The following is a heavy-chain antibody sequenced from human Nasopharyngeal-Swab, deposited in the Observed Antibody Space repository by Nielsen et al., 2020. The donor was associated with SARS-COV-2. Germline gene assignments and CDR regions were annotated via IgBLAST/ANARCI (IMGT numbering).Heavy chain of an antibody. D-gene: IGHD2/OR15-2a*01. V-gene: IGHV5-51*01. J-gene: IGHJ5*02. CDR1: GYDFAGYW. CDR3: ARNMGYFHTSIWLDP. Sequence: GESLKISCKTSGYDFAGYWIAWVRQKPGQGLEWIGLIYPDHSGTTYSPSFRGQVTFSVDKSISTAYLQWSNLEAADTAMYYCARNMGYFHTSIWLDPWGQGTLVTVSS. CDR2: IYPDHSGT.